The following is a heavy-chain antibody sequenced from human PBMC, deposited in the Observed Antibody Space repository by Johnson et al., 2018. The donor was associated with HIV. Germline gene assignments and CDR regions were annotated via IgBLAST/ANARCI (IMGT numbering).Heavy chain of an antibody. V-gene: IGHV3-30*03. CDR3: ARGTCLTAVTSPDAFDF. CDR2: ISYDGADK. CDR1: GFTFSSYW. J-gene: IGHJ3*01. Sequence: VQLVESGGGVVQPGRSLRLSCAASGFTFSSYWMHWVRQAPGKGLEWVALISYDGADKHYADSVKGRFTISRDNSKNTLYLQMNSLRTEDTAVYYCARGTCLTAVTSPDAFDFWGQGTMVTVSS. D-gene: IGHD4-23*01.